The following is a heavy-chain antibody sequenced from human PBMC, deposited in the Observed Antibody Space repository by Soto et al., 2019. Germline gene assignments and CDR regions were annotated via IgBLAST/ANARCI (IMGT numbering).Heavy chain of an antibody. Sequence: PXGSLRLSFAASGFNFNSYTINWVRQAPGKRLEWLSSISSSGYIFSTDSVRGRFTISRDNAKNSVYLQINSLRAEDTAVYFCARDCSGGSCYPGMDVWGQGTTVTVSS. CDR1: GFNFNSYT. CDR3: ARDCSGGSCYPGMDV. D-gene: IGHD2-15*01. CDR2: ISSSGYI. J-gene: IGHJ6*02. V-gene: IGHV3-21*01.